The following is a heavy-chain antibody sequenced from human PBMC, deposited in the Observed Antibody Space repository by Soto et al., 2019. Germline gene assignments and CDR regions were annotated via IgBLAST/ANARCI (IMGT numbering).Heavy chain of an antibody. D-gene: IGHD5-12*01. CDR3: ARVRDGYNYYDY. Sequence: QVQLQESGPGLVKPSETLSLTCTVSGGSISSYYWSWIRQPPGKGLEWIGYIYYSGSTNYNPSLKSRXIIXVXTSKNQFSLKLSSVTAADTAVYYCARVRDGYNYYDYWGQGTLVTVSS. CDR2: IYYSGST. CDR1: GGSISSYY. V-gene: IGHV4-59*01. J-gene: IGHJ4*02.